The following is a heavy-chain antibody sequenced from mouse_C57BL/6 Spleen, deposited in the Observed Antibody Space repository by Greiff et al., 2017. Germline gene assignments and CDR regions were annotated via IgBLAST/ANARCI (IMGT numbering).Heavy chain of an antibody. Sequence: QVQLQQPGAELVKPGASVKMSCKASGYTFTSYWLTWVKQRPGQGLEWIGDIYPGSGSTNYNEKFKSKATLTVDTSSSTAYMQLSSLTSEDSAVYYCARRGDYGSSYAMDYWGQGTSVTVSS. CDR2: IYPGSGST. J-gene: IGHJ4*01. CDR3: ARRGDYGSSYAMDY. V-gene: IGHV1-55*01. CDR1: GYTFTSYW. D-gene: IGHD1-1*01.